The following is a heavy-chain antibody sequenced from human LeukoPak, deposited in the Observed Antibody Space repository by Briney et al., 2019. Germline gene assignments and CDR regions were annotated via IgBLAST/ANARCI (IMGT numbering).Heavy chain of an antibody. CDR1: GGSFSGYY. J-gene: IGHJ6*02. CDR3: AREEYWNYYYGMDV. D-gene: IGHD2/OR15-2a*01. V-gene: IGHV4-34*01. Sequence: SETLSLTCAVYGGSFSGYYWSWIRQPPGKGLEWIGEINHSGSTNYNPPLKSRVTISVDTSKNQFSLKLSSVTAADTAVYYCAREEYWNYYYGMDVWGQGTTVTVSS. CDR2: INHSGST.